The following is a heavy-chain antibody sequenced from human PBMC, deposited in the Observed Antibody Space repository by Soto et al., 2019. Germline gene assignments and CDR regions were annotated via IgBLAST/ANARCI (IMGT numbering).Heavy chain of an antibody. V-gene: IGHV5-10-1*01. D-gene: IGHD3-10*01. Sequence: GESLKISCKVSGYSFTSYWISWVRQMPGKGLEWMGRIDPSDSYTNYSPSFQGHVTISADKSTSTAYLQWSSLKASDTAMYYCARRIRYYGSGQGYYYGMDVWGQGTTVTVSS. J-gene: IGHJ6*02. CDR3: ARRIRYYGSGQGYYYGMDV. CDR1: GYSFTSYW. CDR2: IDPSDSYT.